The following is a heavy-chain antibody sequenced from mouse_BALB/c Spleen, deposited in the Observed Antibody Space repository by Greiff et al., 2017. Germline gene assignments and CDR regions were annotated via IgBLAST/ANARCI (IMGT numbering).Heavy chain of an antibody. CDR3: ARANGYFDY. V-gene: IGHV7-3*02. J-gene: IGHJ2*01. Sequence: EVHLVESGGGLVQPGGSLRLSCATSGFTFTDYYMSWVRQPPGKALEWLGFIRNKANGYTTEYSASVKGRFTISRDNSQSILYLQMNTLRAEDSATYYCARANGYFDYWGQGTTLTVSS. CDR2: IRNKANGYTT. CDR1: GFTFTDYY.